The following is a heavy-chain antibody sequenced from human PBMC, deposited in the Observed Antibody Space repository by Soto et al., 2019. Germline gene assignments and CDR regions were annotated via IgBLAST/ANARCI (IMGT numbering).Heavy chain of an antibody. J-gene: IGHJ6*02. D-gene: IGHD3-3*01. Sequence: GESLKISCTGSGYSFTSYWISWVRQMPGKGLEWMGRIDPSDSYTNYSPSFQGHVTISADKSISTAYLQWSSLKASDTAMYYCARRHYDFWSGYTDGMDVWGQGTTVTVSS. CDR3: ARRHYDFWSGYTDGMDV. CDR2: IDPSDSYT. V-gene: IGHV5-10-1*01. CDR1: GYSFTSYW.